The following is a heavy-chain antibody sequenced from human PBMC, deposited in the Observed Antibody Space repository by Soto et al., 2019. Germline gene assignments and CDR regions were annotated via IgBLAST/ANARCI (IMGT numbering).Heavy chain of an antibody. D-gene: IGHD6-19*01. Sequence: QVQLVQSGAEVKKPGASVKVSCKPSGYTFSKYAMHWVRQAPGQSLEWLGWINTDNSSTKYSPKFRGRVTVARDPSARTVYKELSSLRSEDTAVYYCARVCAVADSVNFDYWGQGTLVTVSS. V-gene: IGHV1-3*04. J-gene: IGHJ4*02. CDR1: GYTFSKYA. CDR2: INTDNSST. CDR3: ARVCAVADSVNFDY.